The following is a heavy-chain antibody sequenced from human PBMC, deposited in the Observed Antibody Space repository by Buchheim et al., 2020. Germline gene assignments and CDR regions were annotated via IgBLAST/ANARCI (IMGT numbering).Heavy chain of an antibody. CDR2: VHYGGST. CDR3: SRRGMTVVDY. Sequence: QLQLQESGPGLVKPSETLSLTCTVSGGSISSSNRFWGWIRQSPGKGLEWIGSVHYGGSTYYNPSLQSRLTVSVDTSKNQFSLKLSSVSAADTAIYYCSRRGMTVVDYWGQGTL. D-gene: IGHD2-21*02. J-gene: IGHJ4*02. V-gene: IGHV4-39*01. CDR1: GGSISSSNRF.